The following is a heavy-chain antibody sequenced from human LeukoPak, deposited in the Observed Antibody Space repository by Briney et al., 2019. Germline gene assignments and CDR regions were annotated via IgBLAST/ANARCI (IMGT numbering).Heavy chain of an antibody. CDR3: ARGLGFYDFWSGQNYYYYYYMDV. J-gene: IGHJ6*03. CDR1: GHTFTSYD. CDR2: MNPNSGNT. Sequence: ASVKVSCKASGHTFTSYDINWVRQATGQGLEWMGWMNPNSGNTGYAQKFQGRVTITRNTSISTAYMELSSLRSEDTAVYYCARGLGFYDFWSGQNYYYYYYMDVWGKGTTVTVSS. D-gene: IGHD3-3*01. V-gene: IGHV1-8*03.